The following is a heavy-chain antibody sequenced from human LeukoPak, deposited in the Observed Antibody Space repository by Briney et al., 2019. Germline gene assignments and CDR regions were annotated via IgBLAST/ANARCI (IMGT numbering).Heavy chain of an antibody. CDR2: IYYSGST. CDR3: ARGKTYYYDSSGYSHAFDI. D-gene: IGHD3-22*01. CDR1: GGSISSYY. Sequence: SETLSLTCTVSGGSISSYYWSWIRQPPGKGLEWIGYIYYSGSTNYNPSLKSRVTISVDTSKNQFSLKLSSVTAADTAVYYCARGKTYYYDSSGYSHAFDIWGQGTMVTVSS. J-gene: IGHJ3*02. V-gene: IGHV4-59*12.